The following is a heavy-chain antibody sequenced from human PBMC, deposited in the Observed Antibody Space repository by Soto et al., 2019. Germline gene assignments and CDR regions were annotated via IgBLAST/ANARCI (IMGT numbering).Heavy chain of an antibody. CDR1: GYSFTSYW. CDR3: ARQEWLQSISDV. V-gene: IGHV5-51*01. CDR2: IYPGDSDT. J-gene: IGHJ6*02. D-gene: IGHD5-12*01. Sequence: GESLKISCKGSGYSFTSYWIAWVRQMPGKGLEWMGTIYPGDSDTRYSPSLQGQVTISADNSISTAYLEWSSLKASDTAMYYCARQEWLQSISDVWGQGTTVTVSS.